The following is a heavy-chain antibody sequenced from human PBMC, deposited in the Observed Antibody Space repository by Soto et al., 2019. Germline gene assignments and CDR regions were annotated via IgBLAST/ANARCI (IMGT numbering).Heavy chain of an antibody. V-gene: IGHV4-39*01. J-gene: IGHJ5*02. CDR3: ATQEVGGSYVYTFDP. CDR2: IYYSGST. D-gene: IGHD1-26*01. Sequence: QLHLRESGPGLVKPSETLSLTCTVSGGSITSSSYYCGWIRQPPGKGLEWIGSIYYSGSTYYNPSLKSRVPIPVDTSKIQLSLKLSSVTASDTAVYYCATQEVGGSYVYTFDPWGQGTLVTVSS. CDR1: GGSITSSSYY.